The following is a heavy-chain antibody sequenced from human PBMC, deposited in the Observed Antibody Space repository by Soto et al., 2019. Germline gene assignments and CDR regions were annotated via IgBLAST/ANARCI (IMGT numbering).Heavy chain of an antibody. V-gene: IGHV1-2*04. CDR3: AREKIAVAESGAFDI. D-gene: IGHD6-19*01. J-gene: IGHJ3*02. CDR2: INPNSGGT. CDR1: GYTFTGYY. Sequence: GASVKLSCKASGYTFTGYYMHWVRQAPGQGLEWMGWINPNSGGTNYAQKFQGWVTMTRDTSISTAYMELSRLRSDDTAVYYCAREKIAVAESGAFDIWGQGTMVTVS.